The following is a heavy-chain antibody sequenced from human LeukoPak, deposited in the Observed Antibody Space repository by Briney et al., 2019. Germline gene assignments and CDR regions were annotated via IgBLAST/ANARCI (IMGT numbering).Heavy chain of an antibody. V-gene: IGHV1-2*02. CDR3: ARDAQLPGIAVVRMPY. J-gene: IGHJ4*02. CDR2: INPNSGGT. Sequence: ASVKVSCKASGYTFTGYYMHWVRQAPGQGLEWMGWINPNSGGTNYAQKFQGRVTMTRDTSISTAYMELSRLRSDDTAVYYCARDAQLPGIAVVRMPYWGQGTLVTVSS. D-gene: IGHD6-19*01. CDR1: GYTFTGYY.